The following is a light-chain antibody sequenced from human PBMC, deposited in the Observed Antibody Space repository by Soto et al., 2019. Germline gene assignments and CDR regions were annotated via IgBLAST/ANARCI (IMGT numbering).Light chain of an antibody. CDR1: QSVSSY. J-gene: IGKJ4*01. Sequence: EIVLTQSPATLSLSPGERATLSCRASQSVSSYLVWYQQKPGQAPRLLIYDASNRATGIPARFSGSGSGTDVTLTISSLEPEDFAVYYCQQRGTFGGGTKVEIK. V-gene: IGKV3-11*01. CDR3: QQRGT. CDR2: DAS.